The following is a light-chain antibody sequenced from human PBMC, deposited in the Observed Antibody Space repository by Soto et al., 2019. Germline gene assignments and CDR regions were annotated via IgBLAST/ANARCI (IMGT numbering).Light chain of an antibody. CDR1: QSISSY. V-gene: IGKV1-39*01. CDR3: QQSYNSPQT. CDR2: AAS. J-gene: IGKJ1*01. Sequence: DIQMTPSPSSLSASVGDRVTITCRASQSISSYLNWYQQKPGKAPKLLIYAASSLQSGVPSRFSGSGSGTDFTLTISSLQPEDFATYSCQQSYNSPQTFGRGTKVDI.